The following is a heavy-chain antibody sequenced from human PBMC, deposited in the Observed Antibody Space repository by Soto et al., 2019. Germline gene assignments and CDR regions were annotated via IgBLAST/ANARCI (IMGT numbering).Heavy chain of an antibody. Sequence: SETLSLTCAVYGGSFSGYYWSWIRQPPGKGLEWIGEINHSGSTNYNPSLKSRVTISVDTSKNQFSLKLSSVTAADTAVYYCARDIQSSCGCYSWFDPWGQGTLVTVSS. J-gene: IGHJ5*02. CDR2: INHSGST. CDR1: GGSFSGYY. V-gene: IGHV4-34*01. CDR3: ARDIQSSCGCYSWFDP. D-gene: IGHD6-19*01.